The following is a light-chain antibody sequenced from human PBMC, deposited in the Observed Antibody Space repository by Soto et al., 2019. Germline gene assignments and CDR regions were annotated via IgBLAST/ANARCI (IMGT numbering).Light chain of an antibody. CDR3: QQYGSSPRT. CDR2: GAS. J-gene: IGKJ1*01. CDR1: QSVSSSY. Sequence: EIVLTQSPGTPSLSPGERATLSCRASQSVSSSYLAWYQHKPGQAPRLLIYGASSRATGIPDRFSGSGSGTDFTLTISRLEPEDFAAYYCQQYGSSPRTFGQGTKVEIK. V-gene: IGKV3-20*01.